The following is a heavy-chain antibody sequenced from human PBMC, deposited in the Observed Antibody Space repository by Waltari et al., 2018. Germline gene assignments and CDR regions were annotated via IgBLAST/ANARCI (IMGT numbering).Heavy chain of an antibody. J-gene: IGHJ4*02. CDR1: GYTFTDYY. V-gene: IGHV1-69-2*01. CDR3: VMGVGYRIFDY. Sequence: EVQLVQSGAEVKKPGATVTISCKVSGYTFTDYYMHWVQQAPGKGLEWMGLVDPEDGETIYAEKFQSRVTITAETSTDTAYMQLSSLRSEDTAVYYCVMGVGYRIFDYWGQGTLVTVSS. D-gene: IGHD5-12*01. CDR2: VDPEDGET.